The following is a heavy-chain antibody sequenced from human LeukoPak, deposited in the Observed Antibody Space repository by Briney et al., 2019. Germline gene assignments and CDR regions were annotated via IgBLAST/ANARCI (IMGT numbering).Heavy chain of an antibody. V-gene: IGHV3-23*01. Sequence: GGSRASPVQPLDSPLVTMPRRGSARLQGRAGVVSSITGSGRGTYYADSVKGRFSVSRDNSQNTVFLHMNSPRADDTALYYCSKDPNGDYVGAFDMWGPGTMVTVSS. D-gene: IGHD4-17*01. CDR2: ITGSGRGT. CDR3: SKDPNGDYVGAFDM. J-gene: IGHJ3*02. CDR1: DSPLVTMP.